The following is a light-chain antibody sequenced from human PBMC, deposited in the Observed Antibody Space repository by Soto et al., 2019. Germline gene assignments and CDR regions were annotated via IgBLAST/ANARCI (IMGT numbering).Light chain of an antibody. V-gene: IGLV3-21*04. CDR1: TTGSKI. CDR3: EMGDTSNDQVV. CDR2: YDT. J-gene: IGLJ3*02. Sequence: SYELSQPPSVAVAPGKAATITCEGDTTGSKIGHCFQQKPGQAPVVGIYYDTGRPSGIAERFSGSKSGNTATLTISRVEAGDNADYYCEMGDTSNDQVVFGGGTTLTVL.